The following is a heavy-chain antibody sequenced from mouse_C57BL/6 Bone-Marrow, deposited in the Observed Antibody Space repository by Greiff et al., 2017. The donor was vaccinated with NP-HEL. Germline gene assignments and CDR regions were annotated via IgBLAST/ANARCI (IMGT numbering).Heavy chain of an antibody. CDR3: TTGLLRRRWFAY. CDR1: GFNFKDDY. J-gene: IGHJ3*01. D-gene: IGHD1-1*01. V-gene: IGHV14-4*01. CDR2: IDPENGDT. Sequence: EVQLQQSGAELVRPGASVKLSCTASGFNFKDDYMHWVKQRPEQGLEWIGWIDPENGDTEYASKFQGKATITADTSSNTAYLQLSSLTSEYTAVYYCTTGLLRRRWFAYWGQGTLVTVSA.